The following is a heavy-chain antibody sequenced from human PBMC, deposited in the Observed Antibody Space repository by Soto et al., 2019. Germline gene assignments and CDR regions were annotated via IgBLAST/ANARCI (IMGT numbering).Heavy chain of an antibody. CDR2: IYHSGRT. J-gene: IGHJ6*02. CDR3: ATCQLGQYYYAMDV. D-gene: IGHD7-27*01. Sequence: PSETLSLTCAVSGVSIVSSNWWTWVRQPPGKGLEWIGEIYHSGRTKYNPSLKSRVTISVDTSKNQFSLILSSVTAADTAVYYCATCQLGQYYYAMDVWGQGTTVTV. CDR1: GVSIVSSNW. V-gene: IGHV4-4*02.